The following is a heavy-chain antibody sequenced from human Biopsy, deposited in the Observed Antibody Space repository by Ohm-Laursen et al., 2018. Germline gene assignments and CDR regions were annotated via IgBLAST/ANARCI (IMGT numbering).Heavy chain of an antibody. Sequence: SLRLSCSASGFTFSSYGIHWVRQTPGKGLEWVAVIWYDGSNKYSADSVKGRYSISRDNSKNTVYLQMNSLRAADTAVYYCARDRYYGSESYYSHYNMDVWGQGTTVSVSS. D-gene: IGHD3-10*01. CDR1: GFTFSSYG. J-gene: IGHJ6*02. V-gene: IGHV3-33*01. CDR3: ARDRYYGSESYYSHYNMDV. CDR2: IWYDGSNK.